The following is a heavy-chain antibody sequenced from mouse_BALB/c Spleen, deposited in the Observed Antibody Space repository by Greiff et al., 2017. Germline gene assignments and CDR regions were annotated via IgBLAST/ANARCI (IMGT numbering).Heavy chain of an antibody. CDR1: GYTFTSYW. CDR3: TSHIYYGSSYWYFDV. D-gene: IGHD1-1*01. CDR2: IYPGNSDT. J-gene: IGHJ1*01. Sequence: VHVKQSGTVLARPGASVKMSCKASGYTFTSYWMHWVKQRPGQGLEWIGAIYPGNSDTSYNQKFKGKAKLTAVTSTSTAYMELSSLTNEDSAVYYCTSHIYYGSSYWYFDVWGAGTTVTVSS. V-gene: IGHV1-5*01.